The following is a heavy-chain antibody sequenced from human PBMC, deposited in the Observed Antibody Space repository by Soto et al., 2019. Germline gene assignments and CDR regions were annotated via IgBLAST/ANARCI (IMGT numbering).Heavy chain of an antibody. CDR2: ISYDGDTK. Sequence: QVQLVESGGGVVQPGRSLRLSCAASGFVFNSYAMHWVRLAPGKGLEWVAIISYDGDTKYVADSVKGRFTVSRDNSKNTLFLQMNGLRAEDTAIYYCTKDRGMMAPGDYLDYWGQGPLVTVSS. V-gene: IGHV3-30*18. CDR1: GFVFNSYA. CDR3: TKDRGMMAPGDYLDY. J-gene: IGHJ4*02. D-gene: IGHD3-16*01.